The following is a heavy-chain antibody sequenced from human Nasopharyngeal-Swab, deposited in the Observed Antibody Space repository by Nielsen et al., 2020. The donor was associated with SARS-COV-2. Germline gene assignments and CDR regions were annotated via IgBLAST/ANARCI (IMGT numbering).Heavy chain of an antibody. CDR3: TTGGRWELRPIDY. V-gene: IGHV3-15*01. CDR2: IKSKTDGGTT. Sequence: GGSLRLSCAASGFTFRNAWMSWVRQAPGKGLEWVGRIKSKTDGGTTDYAAPVKGRFTISRDGSKNTLYLQMNSLKTEDTAVYYCTTGGRWELRPIDYWGQGTLVTVSS. CDR1: GFTFRNAW. J-gene: IGHJ4*02. D-gene: IGHD1-26*01.